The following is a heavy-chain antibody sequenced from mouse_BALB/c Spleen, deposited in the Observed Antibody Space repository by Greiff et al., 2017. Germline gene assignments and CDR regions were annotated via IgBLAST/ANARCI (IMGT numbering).Heavy chain of an antibody. D-gene: IGHD1-1*01. CDR3: AKEITTVVDWYFDV. CDR1: GFNIKDTY. Sequence: EVQLQESGAELVKPGASVKLSCTASGFNIKDTYMHWVKQRPEQGLEWIGRIDPANGNTKYDPKFQGKATITADTSSNTAYLQLSSLTSEDTAVYYCAKEITTVVDWYFDVWGAGTTVTVSS. CDR2: IDPANGNT. J-gene: IGHJ1*01. V-gene: IGHV14-3*02.